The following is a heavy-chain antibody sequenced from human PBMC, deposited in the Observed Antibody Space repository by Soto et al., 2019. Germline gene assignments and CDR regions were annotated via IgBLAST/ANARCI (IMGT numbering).Heavy chain of an antibody. J-gene: IGHJ5*02. CDR3: AHSDPATTVRGVIIKALNFFDP. D-gene: IGHD3-10*01. CDR2: IYWDYDK. V-gene: IGHV2-5*02. CDR1: GFSLSTSGVG. Sequence: QITLKESGPTLVKPTQTLTLTCTFSGFSLSTSGVGVGWIRQPPGKALAWLALIYWDYDKRYSPSLKSRLTITKDTSKNQLVLTMTNMDAGDTATYYCAHSDPATTVRGVIIKALNFFDPWGQGTLVTVAA.